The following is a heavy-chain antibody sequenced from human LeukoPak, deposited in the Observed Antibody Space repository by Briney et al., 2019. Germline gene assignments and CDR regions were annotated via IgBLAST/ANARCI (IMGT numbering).Heavy chain of an antibody. CDR1: GFTFSSYG. CDR3: ARDLYGGNAIYLDY. CDR2: IWYDGSNK. D-gene: IGHD4-23*01. Sequence: GRSLRLSCAASGFTFSSYGMHWVRQAPGKGLEWVAVIWYDGSNKHYADSVKGRFTISRDNSKNTLYLQMNSLRAEDTAVYYCARDLYGGNAIYLDYWGQGTLVTVSS. V-gene: IGHV3-33*01. J-gene: IGHJ4*02.